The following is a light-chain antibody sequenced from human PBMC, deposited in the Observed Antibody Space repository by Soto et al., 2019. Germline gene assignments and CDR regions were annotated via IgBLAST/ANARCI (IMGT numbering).Light chain of an antibody. Sequence: QSVLTQPPSVSGAPGQRVTISCTGSSSNIGAGYDVHWYQQLPGTAPKLLIYGNSNRPSGVPDRFSGSKSGTSASLATTGLQAEDEADYYCQSYYSSLSGSYFFGTGTKLTVL. CDR3: QSYYSSLSGSYF. CDR1: SSNIGAGYD. CDR2: GNS. J-gene: IGLJ1*01. V-gene: IGLV1-40*01.